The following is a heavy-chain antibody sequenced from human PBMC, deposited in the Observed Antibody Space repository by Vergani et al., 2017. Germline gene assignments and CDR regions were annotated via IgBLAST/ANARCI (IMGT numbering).Heavy chain of an antibody. J-gene: IGHJ4*02. Sequence: EVQLVQSGAEVKKPGESLKISCKGSGYSFTSYWIGWVRQMPGKGLEWMGIIYPGDSDTRYSPSFQGQVTISADKSISTAYLQWSSLKASDTAMYYCARSEDCSSTSCYQYEFDYWGQGTLVTVSS. V-gene: IGHV5-51*01. CDR3: ARSEDCSSTSCYQYEFDY. CDR2: IYPGDSDT. CDR1: GYSFTSYW. D-gene: IGHD2-2*01.